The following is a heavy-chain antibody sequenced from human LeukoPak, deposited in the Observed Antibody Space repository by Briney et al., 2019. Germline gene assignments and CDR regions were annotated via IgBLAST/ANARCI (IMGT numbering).Heavy chain of an antibody. V-gene: IGHV4-31*03. CDR1: GGSISSGGYY. D-gene: IGHD4-17*01. Sequence: SQTLSLTCTVSGGSISSGGYYWSWIRQHPGKGLGWIGYIYYSGSTYYNPSLKSRVTISVDTSKNQFSLKLSSVTAADTAVYYCARGKTTVTELYWFDPWGQGALVTVSS. J-gene: IGHJ5*02. CDR2: IYYSGST. CDR3: ARGKTTVTELYWFDP.